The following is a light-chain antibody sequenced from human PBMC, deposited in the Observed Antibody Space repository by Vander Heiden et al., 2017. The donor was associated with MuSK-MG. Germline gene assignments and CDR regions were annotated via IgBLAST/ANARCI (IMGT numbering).Light chain of an antibody. J-gene: IGKJ3*01. Sequence: EIVLTQSPGTLSLSPGERATLSCRASQSVNRGYLAWYQQKPGQAPRLLIYGAARRATGIPDRFSGSGSGTDFTLTISRREPEDFAVYFCQRYGNSPLFTFGHGTKVDIK. CDR1: QSVNRGY. CDR3: QRYGNSPLFT. V-gene: IGKV3-20*01. CDR2: GAA.